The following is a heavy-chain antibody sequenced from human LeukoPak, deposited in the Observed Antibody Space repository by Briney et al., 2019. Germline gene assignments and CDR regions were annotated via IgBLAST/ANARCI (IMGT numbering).Heavy chain of an antibody. D-gene: IGHD2-21*02. Sequence: PGGSLGLSCAASRFTFSSYWMHWVRQAPGKGLEWVSRMNSDGGTTNYADSVKGRFTISRDNAKNTLYLQMNSLRAEDMAVYYWVRVGKCGGDCYWTDGYFQHWGQGTLVTVSS. CDR1: RFTFSSYW. V-gene: IGHV3-74*01. J-gene: IGHJ1*01. CDR2: MNSDGGTT. CDR3: VRVGKCGGDCYWTDGYFQH.